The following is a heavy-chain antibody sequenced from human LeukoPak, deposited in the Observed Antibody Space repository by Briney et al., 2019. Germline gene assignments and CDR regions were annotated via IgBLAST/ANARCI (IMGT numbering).Heavy chain of an antibody. J-gene: IGHJ4*02. CDR3: AKSPRPYCSGGSCYPDY. Sequence: PGGSLRLSCAASGFTFSSYGMHWVRQAPGKGLEWVAFIRFDGSNKYYADSVKRRFTISRDNSKNTLYLQMNSLRAEDTAVYYCAKSPRPYCSGGSCYPDYWGQGTLVTVSS. CDR2: IRFDGSNK. D-gene: IGHD2-15*01. CDR1: GFTFSSYG. V-gene: IGHV3-30*02.